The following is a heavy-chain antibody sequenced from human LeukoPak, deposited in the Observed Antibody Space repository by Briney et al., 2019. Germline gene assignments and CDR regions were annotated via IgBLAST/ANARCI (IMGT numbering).Heavy chain of an antibody. Sequence: GGSLRLSCAASGITFSSYGMSWVRQAPGKGLEWVSSISSTGGTTYYADSVKGRFTISRDNSKNTLYLQMNSLRAEDTAVYYCAKRYFDWLLLGDAFDIWGQGTMVTVSS. CDR2: ISSTGGTT. D-gene: IGHD3-9*01. J-gene: IGHJ3*02. CDR3: AKRYFDWLLLGDAFDI. V-gene: IGHV3-23*01. CDR1: GITFSSYG.